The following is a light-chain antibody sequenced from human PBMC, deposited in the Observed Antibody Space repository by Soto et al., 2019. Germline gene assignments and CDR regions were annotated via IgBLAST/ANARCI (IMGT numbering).Light chain of an antibody. J-gene: IGKJ1*01. CDR2: GTS. CDR1: QSVSSN. Sequence: EIVMTQSPATLSVSPGERVSLSCRASQSVSSNLAWHQQKPGQAPRLLIYGTSTRATGIPTRFSGSGSGTEFTLTISSLQSEDFAVYYCQQYNNWPRTFGPGTNVEIK. CDR3: QQYNNWPRT. V-gene: IGKV3-15*01.